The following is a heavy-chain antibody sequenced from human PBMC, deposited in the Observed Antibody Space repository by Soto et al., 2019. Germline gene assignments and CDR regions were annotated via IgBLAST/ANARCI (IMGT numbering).Heavy chain of an antibody. Sequence: EASVKVSCKASGYTFTSYGISWVRQAPGQGLEWMGWISAYNGNTNYAQKLQGRVTMTTDTSTSTAYMELRSLRSDDTAVYYCARDLREQWLDDDAFDIWGQGTMVTVSS. D-gene: IGHD6-19*01. CDR3: ARDLREQWLDDDAFDI. CDR1: GYTFTSYG. CDR2: ISAYNGNT. J-gene: IGHJ3*02. V-gene: IGHV1-18*01.